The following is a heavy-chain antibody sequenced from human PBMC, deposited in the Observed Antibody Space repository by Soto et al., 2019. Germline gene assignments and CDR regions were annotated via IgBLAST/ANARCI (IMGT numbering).Heavy chain of an antibody. D-gene: IGHD2-2*02. CDR2: IYTSGST. CDR1: GGSISSYY. V-gene: IGHV4-4*07. J-gene: IGHJ6*02. Sequence: SETLSLTCTVSGGSISSYYWSWIRQPAGKGLEWIGRIYTSGSTNYNPSLKSRVTMSVDTSKTQFSLKLSSVTAADTAVYYCARETRVVVVPAAIPGSYYYYGMDVWGQGTTVTVSS. CDR3: ARETRVVVVPAAIPGSYYYYGMDV.